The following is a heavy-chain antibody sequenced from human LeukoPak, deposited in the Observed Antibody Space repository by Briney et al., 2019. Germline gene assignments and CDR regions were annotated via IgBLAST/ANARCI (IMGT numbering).Heavy chain of an antibody. CDR1: GFTFSRYW. Sequence: PGGSLRLSCVASGFTFSRYWMHWVRQAPGKGLVWVSRINSDGSSITYADSVKGRFTISRDNAKNSLCLQMNSLRAEDTAVYYCARDQDYMDVWGKGTTVTVS. V-gene: IGHV3-74*03. J-gene: IGHJ6*03. CDR3: ARDQDYMDV. CDR2: INSDGSSI.